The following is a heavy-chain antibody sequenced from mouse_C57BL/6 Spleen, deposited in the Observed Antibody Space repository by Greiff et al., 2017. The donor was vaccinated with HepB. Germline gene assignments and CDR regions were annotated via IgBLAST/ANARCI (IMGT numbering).Heavy chain of an antibody. CDR2: IYPGDGDT. Sequence: QVQLKQSGPELVKPGASVKISCKASGYAFSSSWMNWVKQRPGKGLEWIGRIYPGDGDTNYNGKFKGKATLTADKSSSTAYMQLSSLTSEDSAVYFCARAYGSSYGGYYYAMDYWGQGTSVTVSS. V-gene: IGHV1-82*01. CDR3: ARAYGSSYGGYYYAMDY. CDR1: GYAFSSSW. J-gene: IGHJ4*01. D-gene: IGHD1-1*01.